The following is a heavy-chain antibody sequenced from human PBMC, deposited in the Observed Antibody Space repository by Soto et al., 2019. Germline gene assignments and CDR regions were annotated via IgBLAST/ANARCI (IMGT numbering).Heavy chain of an antibody. CDR3: ARGGSSSLPYYYYYYGMDV. Sequence: SETLSLTCTVSGGSISSGGYYWSWIRQHPGKGLEWIGYIYYSGSTYYNPSLKSRVTISVDTSKNQFSLKLSSVTAADTAVYYCARGGSSSLPYYYYYYGMDVWGQGTTVTVSS. D-gene: IGHD6-6*01. J-gene: IGHJ6*02. V-gene: IGHV4-31*03. CDR1: GGSISSGGYY. CDR2: IYYSGST.